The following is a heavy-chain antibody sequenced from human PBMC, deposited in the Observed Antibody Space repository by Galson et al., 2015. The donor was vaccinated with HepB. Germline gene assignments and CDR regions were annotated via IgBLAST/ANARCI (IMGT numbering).Heavy chain of an antibody. J-gene: IGHJ4*02. CDR3: AGRPHGDYPYFDF. CDR1: GYTFTSYA. V-gene: IGHV1-3*01. CDR2: INAGNGNT. Sequence: SVKVSCKASGYTFTSYAMHWVRQAPGQRLEWMGWINAGNGNTKYSQKFQGRVTITRDTSASTAYMELSSLRAEDTALYYCAGRPHGDYPYFDFWGQGTLVTVSP. D-gene: IGHD4-17*01.